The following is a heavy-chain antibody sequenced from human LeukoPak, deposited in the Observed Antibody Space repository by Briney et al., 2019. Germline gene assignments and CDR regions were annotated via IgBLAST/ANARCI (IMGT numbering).Heavy chain of an antibody. V-gene: IGHV3-66*01. CDR3: ARDPSGTTIDNYYTLPKGMDV. J-gene: IGHJ6*02. CDR1: GFTVTSSD. Sequence: GGSLRLSCAASGFTVTSSDINWVRQAPGKGLEWISVTYSGGTTYYSECVKDRFIVSRDNSKNTLYLQMSSLTGEDTAIYYCARDPSGTTIDNYYTLPKGMDVWGQGTTVTVSS. CDR2: TYSGGTT. D-gene: IGHD3-3*01.